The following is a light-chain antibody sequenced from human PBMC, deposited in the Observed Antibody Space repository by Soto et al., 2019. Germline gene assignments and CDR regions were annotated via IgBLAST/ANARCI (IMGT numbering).Light chain of an antibody. J-gene: IGKJ1*01. CDR3: QQRSNWPPK. V-gene: IGKV1-5*03. CDR1: QSISSW. CDR2: KAS. Sequence: DSQLTQSPNPLSASIGDRVTMTCRASQSISSWVAWYQQKPGKGPKLLIYKASHLESGVPSRFSGSGSGTDFTLTISSLEPEDFAVYYCQQRSNWPPKVGQGTKVDIK.